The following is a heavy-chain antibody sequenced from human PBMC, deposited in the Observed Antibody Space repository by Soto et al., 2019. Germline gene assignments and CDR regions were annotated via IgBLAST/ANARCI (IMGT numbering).Heavy chain of an antibody. D-gene: IGHD1-26*01. V-gene: IGHV3-30*18. Sequence: GGSLRLSCAASGFTFSNYGMHWVRQAPGKGLEWVAIISYDESNKYYADAVKGRFTISRDNSRNMLYLQMNSLRAEDTAVYYCAKEYSGYYYYYYVDVWGKGTTVTVSS. CDR2: ISYDESNK. CDR1: GFTFSNYG. CDR3: AKEYSGYYYYYYVDV. J-gene: IGHJ6*03.